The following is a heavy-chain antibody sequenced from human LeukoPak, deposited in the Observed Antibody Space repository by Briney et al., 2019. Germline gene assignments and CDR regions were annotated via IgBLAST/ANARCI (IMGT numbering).Heavy chain of an antibody. J-gene: IGHJ4*02. D-gene: IGHD4-11*01. CDR3: ARDGYYSRFDY. V-gene: IGHV4-59*12. CDR1: GGSISSYY. CDR2: IYYSGST. Sequence: SETLSLTCTASGGSISSYYWSWIRQPPGKGLEWIGYIYYSGSTNYNPSLKSRVTISVDTSKNQFSLKLSSVTAADTAVYYCARDGYYSRFDYWGQGTLVTVSS.